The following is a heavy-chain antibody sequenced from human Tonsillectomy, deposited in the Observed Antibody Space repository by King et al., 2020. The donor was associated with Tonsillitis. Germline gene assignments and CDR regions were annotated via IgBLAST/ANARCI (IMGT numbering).Heavy chain of an antibody. CDR2: ISYDGNNK. V-gene: IGHV3-30*04. J-gene: IGHJ4*02. Sequence: VQLVESGGGVVQPGRSLRLSCAASGFTFSSYAMHWVRQAPGKGLEWVAFISYDGNNKYYADSVRGRFTISRDNSKNTLYLQMNSRRAEDTAVYYCARDAQGYCSGGSCYYLGYWGQGTLVTVSS. CDR3: ARDAQGYCSGGSCYYLGY. CDR1: GFTFSSYA. D-gene: IGHD2-15*01.